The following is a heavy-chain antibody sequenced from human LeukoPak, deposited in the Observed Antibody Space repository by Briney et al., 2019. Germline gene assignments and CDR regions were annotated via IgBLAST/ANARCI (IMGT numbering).Heavy chain of an antibody. J-gene: IGHJ4*02. V-gene: IGHV4-34*01. Sequence: SETLSLNCAVYGGSFSGYYWSWIRQPPGQGLEWIGEINHSGSTNYNPSLKSRVTISVDTSKNQFSLKLSSVTAADTAVYYCARGGSNCSGGSCYSEATLGDFDYWGQGTLVTDSS. CDR3: ARGGSNCSGGSCYSEATLGDFDY. CDR2: INHSGST. D-gene: IGHD2-15*01. CDR1: GGSFSGYY.